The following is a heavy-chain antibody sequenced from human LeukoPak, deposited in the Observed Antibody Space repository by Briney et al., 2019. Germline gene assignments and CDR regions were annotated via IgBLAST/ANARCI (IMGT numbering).Heavy chain of an antibody. CDR1: GFTFSSYG. J-gene: IGHJ4*02. CDR3: AKDRVGATKD. D-gene: IGHD1-26*01. CDR2: ISYDGSNK. Sequence: PGGSLRLSCAASGFTFSSYGMHWVRQAPGKGLEWVAVISYDGSNKYYADSVKGRFTISRDNSKNTLYLQMNSLRAEDTAVYYCAKDRVGATKDWGQGTLVTVSS. V-gene: IGHV3-30*18.